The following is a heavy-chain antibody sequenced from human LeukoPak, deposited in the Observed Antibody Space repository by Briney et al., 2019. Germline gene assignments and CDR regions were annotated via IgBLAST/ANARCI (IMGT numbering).Heavy chain of an antibody. J-gene: IGHJ4*02. D-gene: IGHD3-16*01. CDR2: ISYDGSNK. Sequence: GGSLRLSCAASGFTFSSYGMHWVRQAPGEGLEWVAVISYDGSNKYYADSVKGRFTISRDNSKNTLYLQMNGLRAEDTAVYYCAKDAQGGSLDYWGQGTLVTVSS. CDR1: GFTFSSYG. V-gene: IGHV3-30*18. CDR3: AKDAQGGSLDY.